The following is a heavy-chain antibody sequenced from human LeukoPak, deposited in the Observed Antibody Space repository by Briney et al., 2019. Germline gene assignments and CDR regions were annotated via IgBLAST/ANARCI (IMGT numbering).Heavy chain of an antibody. CDR1: GFTFSSYA. V-gene: IGHV3-64D*09. J-gene: IGHJ4*02. CDR3: VKDLRPWIRIWLTIEY. Sequence: PGGSLRLSCSASGFTFSSYAMQWVRQAPGKGLEYVSGISSNGGSTYYADSVKGRFTISRDNSKNTLYLQMSSLRTEDTAAYYCVKDLRPWIRIWLTIEYWGQGTLVTVSS. D-gene: IGHD5-18*01. CDR2: ISSNGGST.